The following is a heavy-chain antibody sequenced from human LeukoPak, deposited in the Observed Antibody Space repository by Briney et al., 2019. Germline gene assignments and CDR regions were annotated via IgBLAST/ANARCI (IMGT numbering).Heavy chain of an antibody. Sequence: GGSLRLSCAASGFTFSSYEMNWVRQAPGKGLEWVSYISSSGSTIYYADSVKGRFTISRDNAKNSLYLQMNRLRAEDTAVYYCARVEMATIGVDYWGQGTLVTVSS. CDR2: ISSSGSTI. J-gene: IGHJ4*02. V-gene: IGHV3-48*03. D-gene: IGHD5-24*01. CDR3: ARVEMATIGVDY. CDR1: GFTFSSYE.